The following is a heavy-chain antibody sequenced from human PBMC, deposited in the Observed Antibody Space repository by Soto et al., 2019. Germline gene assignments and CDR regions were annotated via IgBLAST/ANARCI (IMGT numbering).Heavy chain of an antibody. CDR2: IYYSGST. V-gene: IGHV4-39*01. J-gene: IGHJ4*02. CDR1: GGSISSSSYY. CDR3: ARSSYDSSGAFDY. D-gene: IGHD3-22*01. Sequence: PSETLSLTCTVSGGSISSSSYYWGWIRQPPGKGLEWIGSIYYSGSTYYNPSLKSRVTISVDTSKNQFSLKLSSVTAADTAVYYCARSSYDSSGAFDYWGQGTLVTVSS.